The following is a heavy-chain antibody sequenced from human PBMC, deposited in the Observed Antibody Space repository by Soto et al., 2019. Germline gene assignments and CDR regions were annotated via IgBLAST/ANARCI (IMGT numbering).Heavy chain of an antibody. D-gene: IGHD3-22*01. CDR2: IDRSGST. J-gene: IGHJ4*02. CDR3: ARHWYDRSGYYPVFDY. Sequence: SETLSLSCAVYGGSFSDNYWSWIRQSPGKGLEWIGKIDRSGSTDYNPSLKSRVTISEDKSKNQFSLKLNSVTAADTAVYFCARHWYDRSGYYPVFDYWGQGTLVTVSS. CDR1: GGSFSDNY. V-gene: IGHV4-34*01.